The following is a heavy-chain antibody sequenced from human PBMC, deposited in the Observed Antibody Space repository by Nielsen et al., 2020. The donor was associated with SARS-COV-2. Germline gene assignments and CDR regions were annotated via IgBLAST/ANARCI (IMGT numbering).Heavy chain of an antibody. CDR2: ISGSGGST. CDR3: ATSYYYDSSGYYHGGDFDY. Sequence: GESLKISCAASGFTFSSYAMSWVRQAPGKGLEWVSVISGSGGSTYYADSVKGRFTISRDNSKNTLHLQMNSLRAEDTAVYYCATSYYYDSSGYYHGGDFDYWGQGTLVTVSS. J-gene: IGHJ4*02. CDR1: GFTFSSYA. V-gene: IGHV3-23*01. D-gene: IGHD3-22*01.